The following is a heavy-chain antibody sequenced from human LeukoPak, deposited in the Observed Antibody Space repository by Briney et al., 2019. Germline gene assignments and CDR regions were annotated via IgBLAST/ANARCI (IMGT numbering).Heavy chain of an antibody. V-gene: IGHV3-23*01. D-gene: IGHD5-24*01. CDR2: ISGSGGST. CDR3: AKKGLGDGYNPDY. J-gene: IGHJ4*02. Sequence: SAISGSGGSTYYADSVKGRFTISRENSKNTLYVQMNSLRAEDRAVSYCAKKGLGDGYNPDYWGQGPLVTVSS.